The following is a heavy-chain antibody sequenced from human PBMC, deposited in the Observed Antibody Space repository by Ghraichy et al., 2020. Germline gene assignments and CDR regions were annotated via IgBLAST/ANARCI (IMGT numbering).Heavy chain of an antibody. Sequence: GGSLRLSCEASGVTFNYAWLSWVRQAPGKGLEWIARIKSKNDGGTTDYSAPVTGRFTISRDDSKNTLYLQMNSLRMDDTAVYFCASDSGGWGGVIFYWGQGTLVTVSS. V-gene: IGHV3-15*01. CDR2: IKSKNDGGTT. CDR1: GVTFNYAW. D-gene: IGHD3-16*02. J-gene: IGHJ4*02. CDR3: ASDSGGWGGVIFY.